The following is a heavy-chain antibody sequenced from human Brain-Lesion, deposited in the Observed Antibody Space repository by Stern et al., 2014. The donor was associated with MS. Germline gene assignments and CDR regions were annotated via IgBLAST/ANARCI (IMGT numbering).Heavy chain of an antibody. V-gene: IGHV4-39*01. CDR3: AGEEDIRYCSGGSCTGNWFDP. D-gene: IGHD2-15*01. J-gene: IGHJ5*02. CDR2: IYYSGNT. CDR1: GGSVSSTSYA. Sequence: VQLVESGPGLVKPSETLSLTCTVAGGSVSSTSYAWAWIRQPTGKGLEWIGTIYYSGNTYYSPSLKSRLTISLDTSQNQVSPQLRSVTAADTAVYYCAGEEDIRYCSGGSCTGNWFDPWGQGTLVTVSS.